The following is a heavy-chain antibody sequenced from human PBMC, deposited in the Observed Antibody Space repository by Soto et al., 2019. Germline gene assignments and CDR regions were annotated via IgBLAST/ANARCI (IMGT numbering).Heavy chain of an antibody. V-gene: IGHV1-69*13. CDR1: GGTFSSYA. Sequence: ASVKVSCKASGGTFSSYAISWVRQAPGQGLEWMGGIIPIFGTANYAQKFQGRVTITADESTSTAYMELSSLRSEDTAVYYCAREVGYSYGYSNSRQEDAFDIWGQGTMVTVSS. D-gene: IGHD5-18*01. CDR2: IIPIFGTA. J-gene: IGHJ3*02. CDR3: AREVGYSYGYSNSRQEDAFDI.